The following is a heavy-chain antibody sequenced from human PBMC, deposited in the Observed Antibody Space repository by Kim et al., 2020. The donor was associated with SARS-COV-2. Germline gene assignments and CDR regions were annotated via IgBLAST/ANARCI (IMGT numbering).Heavy chain of an antibody. CDR3: ARGSMVRGVMYY. CDR2: INHSGST. V-gene: IGHV4-34*01. Sequence: SETLSLTCAVYGGSFSGYYWSWIRQPPGKGLEWIGEINHSGSTNYNPSLKSRVTISVDTSKNQFSLKLSSVTAADTAVYYCARGSMVRGVMYYWGQGTLVTVSS. J-gene: IGHJ4*02. CDR1: GGSFSGYY. D-gene: IGHD3-10*01.